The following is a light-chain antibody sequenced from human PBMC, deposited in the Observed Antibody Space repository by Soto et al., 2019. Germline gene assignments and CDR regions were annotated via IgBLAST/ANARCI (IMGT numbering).Light chain of an antibody. CDR2: GAS. Sequence: EIVMTQSPGTLSVSPGERATLSCRASQSVSGDLAWYQQKPGQAPKLLIYGASTRATGIPARFSGSGSGTEFTLTISSLQSEDFAVYYCQHYNKWPQTFGQGTKVEIK. CDR1: QSVSGD. V-gene: IGKV3-15*01. J-gene: IGKJ1*01. CDR3: QHYNKWPQT.